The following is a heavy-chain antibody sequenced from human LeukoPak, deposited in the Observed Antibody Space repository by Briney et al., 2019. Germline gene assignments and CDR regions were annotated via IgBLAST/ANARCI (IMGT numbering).Heavy chain of an antibody. Sequence: SETLSLTCTVSGGSISSYYWSWIRQPPGKGLEWIGYISYSGSTNYNPSLKSRVTISVDTSKNQFSLRLNSVTAADTAVYYCARWGYYGSESYFDYWGQGTLVTVSS. J-gene: IGHJ4*02. V-gene: IGHV4-59*01. D-gene: IGHD3-10*01. CDR3: ARWGYYGSESYFDY. CDR1: GGSISSYY. CDR2: ISYSGST.